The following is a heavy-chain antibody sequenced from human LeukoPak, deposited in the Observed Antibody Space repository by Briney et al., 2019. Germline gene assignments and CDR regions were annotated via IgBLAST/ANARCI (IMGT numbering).Heavy chain of an antibody. CDR1: GFTFSSYA. Sequence: QTGGSLRLSCAASGFTFSSYAMHWVRQAPGKGLEWVAVISYDGSNKYYADSVKGRFTISRDNSKNTLYLQMNSLRAEDTAVYYCARDRSAAAKRRLFDYWGQGTLVTVSS. D-gene: IGHD6-13*01. J-gene: IGHJ4*02. CDR3: ARDRSAAAKRRLFDY. V-gene: IGHV3-30-3*01. CDR2: ISYDGSNK.